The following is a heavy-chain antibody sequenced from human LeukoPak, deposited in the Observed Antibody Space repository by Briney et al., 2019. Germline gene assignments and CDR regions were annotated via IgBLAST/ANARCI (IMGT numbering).Heavy chain of an antibody. D-gene: IGHD6-13*01. Sequence: GGSLRLSCTASGFTFSSCAMSWVRQAPGKGLEWVSGISGNGDSTYIADSVKGRFTISRDNSEDTLYLQMNSLRAEDTAVYYCAKDLYSNVPSVYWGQGTLVTVSS. CDR3: AKDLYSNVPSVY. CDR2: ISGNGDST. J-gene: IGHJ4*02. CDR1: GFTFSSCA. V-gene: IGHV3-23*01.